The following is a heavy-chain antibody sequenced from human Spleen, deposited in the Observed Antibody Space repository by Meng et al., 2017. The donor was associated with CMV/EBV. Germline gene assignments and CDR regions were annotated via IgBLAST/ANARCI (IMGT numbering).Heavy chain of an antibody. CDR2: INHSGDT. V-gene: IGHV4-34*01. Sequence: CGVTGGSLYGYYWSWLRQSPGRRLEWIGEINHSGDTKYNPSLNSRVTISVDTSKFQFSLRLRSVTAADTAVYYCASRRSWEGDFDYWGQGILVTVSS. CDR1: GGSLYGYY. D-gene: IGHD1-26*01. CDR3: ASRRSWEGDFDY. J-gene: IGHJ4*02.